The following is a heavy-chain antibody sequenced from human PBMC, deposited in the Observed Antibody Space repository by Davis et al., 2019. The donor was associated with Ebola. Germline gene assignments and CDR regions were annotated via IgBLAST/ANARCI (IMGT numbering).Heavy chain of an antibody. J-gene: IGHJ5*01. D-gene: IGHD6-19*01. V-gene: IGHV3-23*01. CDR2: ISGSGDST. CDR3: ARTYSSAWFLPVDS. CDR1: GFTFSTYA. Sequence: PGGSLRLSCAASGFTFSTYAMTWVRQAPGKGLEWVSTISGSGDSTYYADSVKGRFTISRDNSKNTLYLQMNSLRAEDTAVHYCARTYSSAWFLPVDSWGQGTLVTVSS.